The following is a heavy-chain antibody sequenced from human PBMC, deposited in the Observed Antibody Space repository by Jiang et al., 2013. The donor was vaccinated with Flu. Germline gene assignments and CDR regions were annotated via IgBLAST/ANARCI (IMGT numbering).Heavy chain of an antibody. CDR2: INPSGGST. J-gene: IGHJ6*02. D-gene: IGHD3-3*01. CDR1: GYTFTSYY. Sequence: GAEVKKPGASVKVSCKASGYTFTSYYMHWVRQAPGQGLEWMGIINPSGGSTSYAQKFQGRVTMTRDTSTSTVYMELSSLRSEDTAVYYCARGTPGTYDFWSGYLNGYYGMDVWGQGTTVTVSS. V-gene: IGHV1-46*01. CDR3: ARGTPGTYDFWSGYLNGYYGMDV.